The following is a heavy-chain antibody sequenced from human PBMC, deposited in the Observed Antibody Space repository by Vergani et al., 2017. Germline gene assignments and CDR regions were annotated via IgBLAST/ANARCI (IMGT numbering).Heavy chain of an antibody. CDR2: IRSDGSAT. V-gene: IGHV3-30*02. CDR3: AKDLFSLAAAGSDS. J-gene: IGHJ4*02. CDR1: GFTFKNFA. Sequence: QVQLVESGGGVVQPGGSLRLSCAASGFTFKNFAVHWVRQAPGEGLDWVSFIRSDGSATYYLDSVKGRFTISRDDSKNALYLQMNSLRPEDTAVYYCAKDLFSLAAAGSDSWGQGTLVTVSS. D-gene: IGHD6-13*01.